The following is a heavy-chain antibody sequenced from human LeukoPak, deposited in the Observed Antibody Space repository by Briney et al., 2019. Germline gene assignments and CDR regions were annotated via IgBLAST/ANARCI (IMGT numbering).Heavy chain of an antibody. CDR3: ARQGAAASFDY. CDR2: INPSGGST. V-gene: IGHV1-46*01. Sequence: ASVKVSCKASGYTFTSYYMHWVRQAPGQGLEWMGIINPSGGSTSYAQKFQGRVTMTRDMSTSTVYMEPSSLRSEDTAVYYCARQGAAASFDYWGQGTLVTVSS. CDR1: GYTFTSYY. D-gene: IGHD2-2*01. J-gene: IGHJ4*02.